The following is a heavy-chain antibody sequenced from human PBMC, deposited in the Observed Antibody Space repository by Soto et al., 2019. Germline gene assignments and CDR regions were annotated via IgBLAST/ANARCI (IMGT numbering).Heavy chain of an antibody. Sequence: GGSLRLSCAASGFTFSDYYMSWIRQAPGKGLEWVSYISSSSSHTNYADSVKGRFTISRDNAKNSLYLQMNSLRAEDTAVYYCARGYYDSSGYTGFDYWGQGTLVTVSS. V-gene: IGHV3-11*06. CDR1: GFTFSDYY. CDR3: ARGYYDSSGYTGFDY. D-gene: IGHD3-22*01. J-gene: IGHJ4*02. CDR2: ISSSSSHT.